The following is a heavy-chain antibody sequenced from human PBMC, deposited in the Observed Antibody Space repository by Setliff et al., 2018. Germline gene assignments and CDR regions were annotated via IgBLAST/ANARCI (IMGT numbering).Heavy chain of an antibody. CDR3: AKERTMAVSSIPDY. Sequence: PGGSLRLSCEVSGFIVNTYGISWVRQAPGKGLEWVTFIRSDGNKKYFGDSVKGRFSISRDNSKNTVYLQMNSLKIEDTAVYYCAKERTMAVSSIPDYWGQGVLVTVSS. J-gene: IGHJ4*02. CDR2: IRSDGNKK. CDR1: GFIVNTYG. D-gene: IGHD2-21*02. V-gene: IGHV3-30*02.